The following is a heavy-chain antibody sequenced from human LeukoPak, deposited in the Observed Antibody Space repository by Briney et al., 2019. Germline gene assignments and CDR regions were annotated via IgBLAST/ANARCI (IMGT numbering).Heavy chain of an antibody. D-gene: IGHD5-24*01. Sequence: GGSLRLSCTASGFTFSSYSMNWVRQAPGKGLEWVSSISSSSSYIYYADSVKGRFTISRDNAKNSLYLQMNSLRAEDTAVYYCARDGRMATTDTEQFDHWGQGTLVTVSS. CDR2: ISSSSSYI. CDR3: ARDGRMATTDTEQFDH. CDR1: GFTFSSYS. V-gene: IGHV3-21*01. J-gene: IGHJ4*02.